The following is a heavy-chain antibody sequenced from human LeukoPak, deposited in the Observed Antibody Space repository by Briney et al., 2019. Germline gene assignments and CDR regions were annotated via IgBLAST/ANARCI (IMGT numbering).Heavy chain of an antibody. CDR2: ISSSSSTI. CDR3: ARGSEYSSRWLSGY. CDR1: GFTFSSYS. J-gene: IGHJ4*02. D-gene: IGHD6-19*01. Sequence: PGGSLRLSCAASGFTFSSYSMNWVRQAPGKGLEWVSYISSSSSTIYYADSVKGRFTISRDNAKNPLYLQMNSLRDEDTAVYYCARGSEYSSRWLSGYWGQGTLVTVSS. V-gene: IGHV3-48*02.